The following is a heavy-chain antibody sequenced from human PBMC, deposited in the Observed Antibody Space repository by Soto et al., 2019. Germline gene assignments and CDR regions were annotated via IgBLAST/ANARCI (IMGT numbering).Heavy chain of an antibody. Sequence: SLRLSCAASGFTFSSYAMSWVRQAPGKGLEWVSAISDSGSSTYYADSVKGRFTISRDNSKNTLYLQMNSLRAEDTAVYYCAKDLRRRGWPYYAFDVWGQGTMVTVSS. V-gene: IGHV3-23*01. D-gene: IGHD6-19*01. CDR1: GFTFSSYA. CDR3: AKDLRRRGWPYYAFDV. CDR2: ISDSGSST. J-gene: IGHJ3*01.